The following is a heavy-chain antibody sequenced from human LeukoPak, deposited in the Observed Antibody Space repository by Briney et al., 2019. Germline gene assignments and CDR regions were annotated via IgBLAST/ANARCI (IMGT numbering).Heavy chain of an antibody. V-gene: IGHV3-33*01. Sequence: GGSLRLSCAASGFTFSSYDMHWVRQAPGKGLEWVAVIRYDGSHKYYADSMEGRLTVSRDNSKNTLYLQMDSLRAEDTAVYYCARGPPSYDFWSGYYLWGQGTLVTVSS. CDR3: ARGPPSYDFWSGYYL. J-gene: IGHJ4*02. CDR1: GFTFSSYD. CDR2: IRYDGSHK. D-gene: IGHD3-3*01.